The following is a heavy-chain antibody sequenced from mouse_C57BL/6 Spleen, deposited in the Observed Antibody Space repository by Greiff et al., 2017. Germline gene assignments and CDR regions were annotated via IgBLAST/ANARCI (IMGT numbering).Heavy chain of an antibody. Sequence: EVKLEESGPGLVKPSQSLSLTCSVTGYSITSGYYWNWIRQFPGNKLEWMGYISYDGSNNYNPSLKNRISITRDTSKNQFFLKLNSVTTEDTATYYCARLGSSYNFDYWGQGTTLTVSS. CDR1: GYSITSGYY. J-gene: IGHJ2*01. D-gene: IGHD1-1*01. CDR3: ARLGSSYNFDY. CDR2: ISYDGSN. V-gene: IGHV3-6*01.